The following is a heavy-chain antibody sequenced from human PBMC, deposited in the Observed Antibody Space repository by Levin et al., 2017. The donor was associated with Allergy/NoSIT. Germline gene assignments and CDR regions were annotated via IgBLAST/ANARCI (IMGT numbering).Heavy chain of an antibody. Sequence: KASETLSLTCAVYGGSFSGYYWSWIRQPPGKGLEWIGETNHSGSTNYNPSLKSRVTISVDTSKNQFSLKLSSVTAADTAVYYCARASFKVRGVPTHMDVWGKGTTVTVSS. V-gene: IGHV4-34*01. J-gene: IGHJ6*03. CDR3: ARASFKVRGVPTHMDV. D-gene: IGHD3-10*01. CDR2: TNHSGST. CDR1: GGSFSGYY.